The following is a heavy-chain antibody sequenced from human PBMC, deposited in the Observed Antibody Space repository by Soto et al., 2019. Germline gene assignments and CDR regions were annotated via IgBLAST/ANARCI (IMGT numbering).Heavy chain of an antibody. CDR3: AXXXXXXXXXXXXXDL. Sequence: SETLSLTCTVSGGSISSGNYYWSWIRQPPGKGLEWLGEVVHTGSTSYNASLKSRVTISVDTSKSQFSLNLSFVTAADTAVYYCAXXXXXXXXXXXXXDLWGQETPVTVPS. CDR1: GGSISSGNYY. V-gene: IGHV4-30-4*02. J-gene: IGHJ5*02. CDR2: VVHTGST.